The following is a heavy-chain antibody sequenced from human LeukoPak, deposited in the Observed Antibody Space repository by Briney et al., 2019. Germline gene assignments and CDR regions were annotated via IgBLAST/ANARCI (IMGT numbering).Heavy chain of an antibody. Sequence: GGSLRLSCAASGFTFSNYGMHWVRQAPGKGLEWVAVISYDGSNKYYADSAKGRFTISRDNSKNTLYLQMNSLRAEDTAVYYCAKDRVVGATLCYFDYWGQGTLVTVSS. V-gene: IGHV3-30*18. CDR3: AKDRVVGATLCYFDY. J-gene: IGHJ4*02. D-gene: IGHD1-26*01. CDR2: ISYDGSNK. CDR1: GFTFSNYG.